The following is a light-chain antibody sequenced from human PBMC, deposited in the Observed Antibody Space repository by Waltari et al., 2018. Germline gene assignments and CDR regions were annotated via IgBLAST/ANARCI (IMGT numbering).Light chain of an antibody. CDR2: KAA. Sequence: ITWRERQRISFWLAWYQENPGQAPKLLIYKAASLESGVPSRFSGGGSETEFTLSISSLQPDDFATYCCQQYNSYRTFGQGTKVEIK. CDR1: QRISFW. J-gene: IGKJ1*01. V-gene: IGKV1-5*03. CDR3: QQYNSYRT.